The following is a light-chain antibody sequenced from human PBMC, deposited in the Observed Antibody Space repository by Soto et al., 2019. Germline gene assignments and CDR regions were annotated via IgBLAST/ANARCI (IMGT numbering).Light chain of an antibody. V-gene: IGKV1-5*03. CDR3: QQYNSYSGT. CDR1: QSISSW. J-gene: IGKJ1*01. CDR2: KES. Sequence: DIQMTQSPSTLSASVGDRVTLTCRASQSISSWLAWYQQKPGKAPKLLIYKESILESGVPTRFSGSGSGTEFTLTISSLQPDDFATYYCQQYNSYSGTFGQGTKVEIK.